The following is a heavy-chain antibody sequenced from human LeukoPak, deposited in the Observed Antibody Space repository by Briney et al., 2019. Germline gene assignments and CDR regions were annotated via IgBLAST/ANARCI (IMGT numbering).Heavy chain of an antibody. CDR2: IYYSGST. Sequence: PSETLSLTCTVSGGSISSSSYYWGWIRQPPGKGLEWIGSIYYSGSTYYNPPLKSRGTISVDTSKNQFSLKLSSVTAADTAVYYCASKGDYYDSSGYRPPPKYFQHWGQGTLVTVSS. CDR3: ASKGDYYDSSGYRPPPKYFQH. CDR1: GGSISSSSYY. D-gene: IGHD3-22*01. J-gene: IGHJ1*01. V-gene: IGHV4-39*01.